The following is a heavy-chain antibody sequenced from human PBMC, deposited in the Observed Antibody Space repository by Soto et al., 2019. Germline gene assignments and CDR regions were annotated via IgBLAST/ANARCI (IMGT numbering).Heavy chain of an antibody. CDR2: IIPIFGTA. CDR1: GGTFSSYA. CDR3: ARLIVTPHLVRYYYYYGMDV. J-gene: IGHJ6*02. V-gene: IGHV1-69*12. D-gene: IGHD3-22*01. Sequence: QVQLVQSGAEVKKPGSSVKVSCKASGGTFSSYAISWVRQAPGQGLEGMGGIIPIFGTANYAQKFQGRVTITADESTSTAYMELSSLRSEDTAVYYCARLIVTPHLVRYYYYYGMDVWGQGTTVTVSS.